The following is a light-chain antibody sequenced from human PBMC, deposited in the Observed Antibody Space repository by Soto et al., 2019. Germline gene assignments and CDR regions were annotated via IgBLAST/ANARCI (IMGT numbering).Light chain of an antibody. Sequence: DTVMTQSPLSLPVTPGEPASISCRSSQSLLHSNGYNYLDWYLQKPGQSPQLLIYLGSSRASGVPDRLSGSVSGTDFPLKISRVEAEDVGFYYCMQSLHTPRTFGQGTNVEIK. CDR1: QSLLHSNGYNY. J-gene: IGKJ1*01. V-gene: IGKV2-28*01. CDR3: MQSLHTPRT. CDR2: LGS.